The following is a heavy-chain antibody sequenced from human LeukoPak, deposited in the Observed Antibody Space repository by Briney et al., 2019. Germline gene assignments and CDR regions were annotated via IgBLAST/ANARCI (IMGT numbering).Heavy chain of an antibody. CDR2: ISGSGGST. Sequence: GGSLRLSCAASGFTFSSYAMSWVRQAPGKGLEWVSAISGSGGSTYYADSVKGRFTISRDNSKNTLYLQMNSLRAEDTAVYYCARDGSNHDAFDIWGQGTMVTVSS. J-gene: IGHJ3*02. CDR3: ARDGSNHDAFDI. D-gene: IGHD4-11*01. V-gene: IGHV3-23*01. CDR1: GFTFSSYA.